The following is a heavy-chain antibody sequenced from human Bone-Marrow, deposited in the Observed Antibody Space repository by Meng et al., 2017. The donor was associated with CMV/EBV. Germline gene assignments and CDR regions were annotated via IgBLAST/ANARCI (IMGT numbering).Heavy chain of an antibody. CDR1: GFTFSSYS. D-gene: IGHD6-6*01. V-gene: IGHV3-21*04. Sequence: GGSLRLSCAASGFTFSSYSMNWVRQAPGKRLEWVSSISSSSSYIYYADSVKGRFTISRDNAKNSLYLQMNSLRAEDTAVYYCAKDQVVLSEYSSSSGYWGQGTLVTVSS. CDR2: ISSSSSYI. J-gene: IGHJ4*02. CDR3: AKDQVVLSEYSSSSGY.